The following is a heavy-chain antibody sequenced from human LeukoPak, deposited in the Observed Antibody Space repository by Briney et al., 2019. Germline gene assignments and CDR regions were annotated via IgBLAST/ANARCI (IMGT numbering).Heavy chain of an antibody. D-gene: IGHD2-15*01. Sequence: ASVKVSCKASGYTFTGYYMHWARQAPGQGLEWMGWINPNSGGTNYAQKFQGRVTMTRDTSISTAYMELSRLRSDDTAVYHCARDQVYCSGGSCQRNDAFDIWGQGTMVTVSS. CDR3: ARDQVYCSGGSCQRNDAFDI. J-gene: IGHJ3*02. CDR1: GYTFTGYY. CDR2: INPNSGGT. V-gene: IGHV1-2*02.